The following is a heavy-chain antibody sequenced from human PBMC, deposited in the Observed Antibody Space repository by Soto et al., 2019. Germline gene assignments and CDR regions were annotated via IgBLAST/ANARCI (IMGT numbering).Heavy chain of an antibody. CDR3: ARHHLRHPRWFSY. D-gene: IGHD3-10*01. J-gene: IGHJ4*02. Sequence: PSQTLSLTSTVSSDSISSSSYYWGCFRQPPGKGLEWIGSIYYTGSTYYNPSLKRRVTLSVDPSKNQFSLKLSSVTAADTAVYYCARHHLRHPRWFSYWGQGNLLTVST. CDR2: IYYTGST. CDR1: SDSISSSSYY. V-gene: IGHV4-39*01.